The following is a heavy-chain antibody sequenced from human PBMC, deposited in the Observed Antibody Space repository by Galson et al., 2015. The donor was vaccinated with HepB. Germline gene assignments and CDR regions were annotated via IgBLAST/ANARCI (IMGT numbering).Heavy chain of an antibody. CDR1: GDSVSRNGAA. Sequence: CAIPGDSVSRNGAAWNWTRQSPSRGLEWLGRTYYRPKRHYDYAVSVKSRIAINPDTSKNQFSLQLNSVTPEDTAMYYCAHGRANAFDVWGQGTMVTVSS. J-gene: IGHJ3*01. D-gene: IGHD1-26*01. CDR3: AHGRANAFDV. V-gene: IGHV6-1*01. CDR2: TYYRPKRHY.